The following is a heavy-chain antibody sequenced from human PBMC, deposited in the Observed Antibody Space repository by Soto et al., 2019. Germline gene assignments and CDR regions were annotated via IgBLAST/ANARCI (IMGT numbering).Heavy chain of an antibody. CDR1: GFTFSNAW. CDR3: TTLSITIFGVVLMDV. D-gene: IGHD3-3*01. CDR2: IKSKTDGGTT. Sequence: GGSLRLSCAASGFTFSNAWMNWVRQAPGKGPEWVGRIKSKTDGGTTDYAAPVKGRFNISRDDSKKKQYLQMNSLKTEDTAVYYCTTLSITIFGVVLMDVWGQGTTVTVSS. V-gene: IGHV3-15*07. J-gene: IGHJ6*02.